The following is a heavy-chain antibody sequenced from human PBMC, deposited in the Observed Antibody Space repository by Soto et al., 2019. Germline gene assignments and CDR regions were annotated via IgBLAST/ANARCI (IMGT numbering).Heavy chain of an antibody. Sequence: ESGGGLVQPGGSLRLSCAASGFTFRTYAMSWVRQAPGKGLEWVSAISGSGDSIYYADSVKGRFTISRDNSKNTLYLQMNSLRAEDTAVYYCAKNWDTTFSSSSHWGQGTLVTVSS. CDR2: ISGSGDSI. D-gene: IGHD6-6*01. J-gene: IGHJ4*02. CDR1: GFTFRTYA. CDR3: AKNWDTTFSSSSH. V-gene: IGHV3-23*01.